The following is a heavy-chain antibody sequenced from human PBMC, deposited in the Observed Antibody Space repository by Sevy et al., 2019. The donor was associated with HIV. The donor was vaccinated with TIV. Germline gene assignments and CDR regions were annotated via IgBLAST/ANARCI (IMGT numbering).Heavy chain of an antibody. J-gene: IGHJ4*02. CDR1: GFTVNSNY. V-gene: IGHV3-66*01. Sequence: GGSLRLSCAASGFTVNSNYMTWVRQAPGKGLEGVSVIHSDDTTYHADSAKDRFTISRDNFKNTLYLHMSSLRADDTAVYYCARGKSGYGYALNYWGQGTLVTVSS. CDR2: IHSDDTT. D-gene: IGHD5-18*01. CDR3: ARGKSGYGYALNY.